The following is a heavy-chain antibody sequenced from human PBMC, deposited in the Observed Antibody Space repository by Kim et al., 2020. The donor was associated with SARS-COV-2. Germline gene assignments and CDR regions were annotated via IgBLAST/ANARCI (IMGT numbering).Heavy chain of an antibody. V-gene: IGHV3-74*01. J-gene: IGHJ4*02. Sequence: GGSLRLSCAASGFTFSNYWMDWVRQAPGKGLVWVSRIKFDGSVTRYADSVKGRFTISRDNAKNTLYLQMNSLRAEDTAVYFCARVSGVFGGLIDYWGQGT. CDR3: ARVSGVFGGLIDY. CDR2: IKFDGSVT. D-gene: IGHD3-3*01. CDR1: GFTFSNYW.